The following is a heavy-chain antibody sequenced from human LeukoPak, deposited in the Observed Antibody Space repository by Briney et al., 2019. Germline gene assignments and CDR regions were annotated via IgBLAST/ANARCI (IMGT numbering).Heavy chain of an antibody. D-gene: IGHD3-22*01. CDR1: GFTFSSYG. J-gene: IGHJ5*02. Sequence: GGSLRLSCAASGFTFSSYGMHWVRQAPGKGLEWVAFIRYDGSNKYYADSVKGRFTISRDNSKNTLYLQMNSLRAEDTAVYYCAKEGYDSSGYYFRGSSNWFDPWGQGTLVTVSS. CDR2: IRYDGSNK. CDR3: AKEGYDSSGYYFRGSSNWFDP. V-gene: IGHV3-30*02.